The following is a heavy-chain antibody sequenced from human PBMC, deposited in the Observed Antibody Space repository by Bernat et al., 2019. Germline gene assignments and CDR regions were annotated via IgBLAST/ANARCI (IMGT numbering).Heavy chain of an antibody. J-gene: IGHJ3*02. CDR1: GFTFSNAW. CDR3: KTDQKKYSGSYNAFDN. Sequence: EVQLVESGGGLVKPGGSLRLSCAASGFTFSNAWMSWFRQAPWKGLDLFGRIKSKTDGGTTDYASPVKGRFTISRDDSKNTLYLQMNSLKTEDTAVYYCKTDQKKYSGSYNAFDNWGQGTMVTVSS. D-gene: IGHD1-26*01. CDR2: IKSKTDGGTT. V-gene: IGHV3-15*01.